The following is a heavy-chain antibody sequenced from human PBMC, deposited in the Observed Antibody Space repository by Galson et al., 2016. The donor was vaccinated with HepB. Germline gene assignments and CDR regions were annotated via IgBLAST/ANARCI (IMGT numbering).Heavy chain of an antibody. CDR3: AKGTAASSKSYFDF. Sequence: SLRLSCAASGFTFSSYAMSWVRQAPGEGLEWVSPINGSGATTYYADSVKGRFRISRDNSKNTVHPQMHSLRPEDTAVYYCAKGTAASSKSYFDFWGQGAPVTASS. CDR1: GFTFSSYA. D-gene: IGHD6-25*01. CDR2: INGSGATT. V-gene: IGHV3-23*01. J-gene: IGHJ4*02.